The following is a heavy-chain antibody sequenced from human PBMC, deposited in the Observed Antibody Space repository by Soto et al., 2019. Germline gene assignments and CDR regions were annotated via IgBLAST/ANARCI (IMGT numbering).Heavy chain of an antibody. CDR2: ISGSGTKT. CDR1: GFSFSSYA. J-gene: IGHJ4*02. CDR3: AKDHPVIEVVKVFEY. V-gene: IGHV3-23*01. D-gene: IGHD3-22*01. Sequence: LRLSCAASGFSFSSYAMSWVRQAPGKGLDWVSAISGSGTKTHYADSVKGRFTISRDNSRNTLYLQMNSLRAEDTAVYYCAKDHPVIEVVKVFEYCGRGALVTVSS.